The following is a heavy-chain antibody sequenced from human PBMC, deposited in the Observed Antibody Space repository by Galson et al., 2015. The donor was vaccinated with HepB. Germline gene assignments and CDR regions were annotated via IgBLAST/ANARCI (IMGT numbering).Heavy chain of an antibody. V-gene: IGHV6-1*01. J-gene: IGHJ6*02. CDR3: ARVPGTIYYCGMDV. Sequence: CAISGDSVSNNNAAWYWIRQSPSRGLEWLGRTYYRARWYSDYTASLRSRISINADTSKSQFSLQLNSVTPEDTAVYYCARVPGTIYYCGMDVWGQGTTVTVSS. CDR2: TYYRARWYS. D-gene: IGHD2-2*01. CDR1: GDSVSNNNAA.